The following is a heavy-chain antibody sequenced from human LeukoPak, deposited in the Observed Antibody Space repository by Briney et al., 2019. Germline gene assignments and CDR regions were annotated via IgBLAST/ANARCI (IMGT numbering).Heavy chain of an antibody. D-gene: IGHD2-15*01. Sequence: GGSLRLSCAASRFTFNIYAMSWVRQPPGKGLEWVSAISATDQKTYYADSVKGRFIISRDKSKNTLYLQMNSLRAEDTAVYYCAKGGGYSGYGMDVWGQGTTVTVSS. CDR2: ISATDQKT. V-gene: IGHV3-23*01. CDR3: AKGGGYSGYGMDV. J-gene: IGHJ6*02. CDR1: RFTFNIYA.